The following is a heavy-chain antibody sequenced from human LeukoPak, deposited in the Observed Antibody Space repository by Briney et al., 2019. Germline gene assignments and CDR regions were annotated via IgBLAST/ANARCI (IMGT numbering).Heavy chain of an antibody. D-gene: IGHD2-15*01. CDR2: IKQDGSEK. CDR3: ASLLLYCSGGSCYSVFDY. V-gene: IGHV3-7*03. Sequence: GGSLRLSCAAAGFTFSSYWMSWVRQAPGKGRGWETNIKQDGSEKYYVDSVKGRFTISRDNAKDSLYLQMNSLRAEDTAVYFCASLLLYCSGGSCYSVFDYWGQGTLVTVSS. CDR1: GFTFSSYW. J-gene: IGHJ4*02.